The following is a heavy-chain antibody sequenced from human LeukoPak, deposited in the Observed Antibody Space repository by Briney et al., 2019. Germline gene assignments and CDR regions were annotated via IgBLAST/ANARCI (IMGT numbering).Heavy chain of an antibody. Sequence: ASVKVSCKASTDTFNNYGIVWVRQAPGQGLEWVGGIVPVFETIDYAQKFQGRVTLSADDSTTTAYMELNSLRSEDTAVYYCARSWAVQNTFYYFDDWGQGTLVTVSS. CDR2: IVPVFETI. V-gene: IGHV1-69*13. J-gene: IGHJ4*02. CDR3: ARSWAVQNTFYYFDD. CDR1: TDTFNNYG. D-gene: IGHD1-1*01.